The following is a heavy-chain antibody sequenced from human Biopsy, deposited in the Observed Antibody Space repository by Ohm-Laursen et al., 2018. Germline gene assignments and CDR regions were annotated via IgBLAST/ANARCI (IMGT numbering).Heavy chain of an antibody. CDR2: VWYDGINK. CDR1: GFTFSSFG. CDR3: ARGLGNLRGVMFYLDS. V-gene: IGHV3-33*01. D-gene: IGHD3-16*01. Sequence: SLRLSCAASGFTFSSFGMHWVRQAPGKGLEWVAVVWYDGINKFYADSVEGRFTISRDNFKNTVYLEMNSLRPEDTAVYYCARGLGNLRGVMFYLDSWGQGTLV. J-gene: IGHJ4*02.